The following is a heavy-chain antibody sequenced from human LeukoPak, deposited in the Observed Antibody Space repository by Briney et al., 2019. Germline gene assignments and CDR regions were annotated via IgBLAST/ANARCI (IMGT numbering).Heavy chain of an antibody. CDR2: ISGSGGST. CDR1: GFTFSSYA. J-gene: IGHJ3*02. V-gene: IGHV3-23*01. D-gene: IGHD2-15*01. Sequence: GGSLRLSCAASGFTFSSYAMSWVRQAPGKGLEWVSAISGSGGSTYYADSVKGRFTISRDSSKNTLYLQMNSLRAEDTAVYYCAREVAGRGSPDAFDIWGQGTMVTVSS. CDR3: AREVAGRGSPDAFDI.